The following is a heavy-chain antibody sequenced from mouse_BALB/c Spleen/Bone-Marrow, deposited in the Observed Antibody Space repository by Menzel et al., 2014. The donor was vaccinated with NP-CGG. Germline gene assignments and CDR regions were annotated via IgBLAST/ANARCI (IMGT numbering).Heavy chain of an antibody. V-gene: IGHV14-3*02. CDR1: GFNIKDTY. D-gene: IGHD4-1*01. J-gene: IGHJ2*01. Sequence: EVQRVESGTDLVKPGASVKLSCTASGFNIKDTYMHWVKQRPEQGLDWIGRIDPASGNIQYDPKFQGRAAITADTSPNTAYLQLSSLTSEDTAVYYCASLTGTFDYWGQGTPLTVSS. CDR2: IDPASGNI. CDR3: ASLTGTFDY.